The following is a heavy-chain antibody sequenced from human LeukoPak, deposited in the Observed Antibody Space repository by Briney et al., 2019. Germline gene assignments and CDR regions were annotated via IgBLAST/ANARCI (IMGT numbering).Heavy chain of an antibody. Sequence: ASVKVSCKASGGTFSSYAISWVRQAPGQGLEWMGGIIPIFGTANYAQKFQGRVTITADESTSTAYMELSSLRSEDTAVYYCALDPDYDILTGPIPLDAFDIWGQGTMVTVSS. CDR1: GGTFSSYA. D-gene: IGHD3-9*01. V-gene: IGHV1-69*01. J-gene: IGHJ3*02. CDR2: IIPIFGTA. CDR3: ALDPDYDILTGPIPLDAFDI.